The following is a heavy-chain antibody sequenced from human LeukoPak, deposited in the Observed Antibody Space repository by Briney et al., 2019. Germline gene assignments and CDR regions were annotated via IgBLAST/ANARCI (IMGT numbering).Heavy chain of an antibody. Sequence: SVKVSCKASGGTFSSYAISWVRQAPGQGLEWMGRIIPIFGTANYAQKFQGRVTITTDESTSTAYMELSSLRSEDTAAYYCAREVGYSYGLDYWGQGTLVTVSS. D-gene: IGHD5-18*01. V-gene: IGHV1-69*05. CDR2: IIPIFGTA. CDR1: GGTFSSYA. J-gene: IGHJ4*02. CDR3: AREVGYSYGLDY.